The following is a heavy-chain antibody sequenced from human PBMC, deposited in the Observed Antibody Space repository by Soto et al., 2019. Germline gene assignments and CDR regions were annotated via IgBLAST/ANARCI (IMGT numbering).Heavy chain of an antibody. Sequence: SGGSLRLSCAASGFTFSSYAMSWVRQAPGKGLEWVSAISGSGGSTYYADSVKGRFTISRDNSKNTLYLQMNSLRAEDTAVYYCAKGRSRPDTTGTLVDWFDPWGQGTLVTVSS. CDR3: AKGRSRPDTTGTLVDWFDP. CDR1: GFTFSSYA. V-gene: IGHV3-23*01. D-gene: IGHD1-1*01. CDR2: ISGSGGST. J-gene: IGHJ5*02.